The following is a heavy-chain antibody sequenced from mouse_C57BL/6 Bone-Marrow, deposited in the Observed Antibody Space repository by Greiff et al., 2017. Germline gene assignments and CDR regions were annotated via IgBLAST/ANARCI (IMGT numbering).Heavy chain of an antibody. J-gene: IGHJ2*01. V-gene: IGHV1-78*01. CDR1: GYTFTDHT. CDR3: AILRYPGYYFDY. CDR2: IYPRDGST. Sequence: QVQLQQSDAELVKPGASVKISCKVSGYTFTDHTIHWMKQRPEQGLEWIGYIYPRDGSTKYNEKFKGKATLTADKSSSTAYMQLNSLTSEDSAVYFWAILRYPGYYFDYWGQGTTRTGSS. D-gene: IGHD1-1*01.